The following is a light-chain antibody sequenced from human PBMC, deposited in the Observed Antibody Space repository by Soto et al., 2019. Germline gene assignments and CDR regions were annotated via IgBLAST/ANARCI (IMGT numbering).Light chain of an antibody. V-gene: IGKV1-12*01. CDR2: AAY. J-gene: IGKJ4*02. CDR1: QDISSW. Sequence: DIQMSQSPSSVSASVGDSVTITCRASQDISSWLARYQQKPGKATKHMNSAAYSLQSGDPSKFSSSRAATDFTITISRQQPDDSATYFCKKSNNFPPQFGEGTKEEIK. CDR3: KKSNNFPPQ.